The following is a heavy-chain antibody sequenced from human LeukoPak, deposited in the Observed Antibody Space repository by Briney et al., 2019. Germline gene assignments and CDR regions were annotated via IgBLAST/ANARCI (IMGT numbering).Heavy chain of an antibody. J-gene: IGHJ5*02. CDR2: FDPEDGEA. D-gene: IGHD2-15*01. CDR1: GYTLTELS. V-gene: IGHV1-24*01. Sequence: ASVKVSCKVSGYTLTELSMHWARQAPGKGLEWMGGFDPEDGEAIYAQKFQGRVTMTEDTSTDTAYMELSNLRSEDTAVYYCATGVGYCSGGSCYGRGNWFDPWGQGTLVTVSS. CDR3: ATGVGYCSGGSCYGRGNWFDP.